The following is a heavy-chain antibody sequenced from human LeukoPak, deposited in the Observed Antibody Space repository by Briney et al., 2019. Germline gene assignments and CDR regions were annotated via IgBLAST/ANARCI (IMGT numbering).Heavy chain of an antibody. D-gene: IGHD3-3*01. V-gene: IGHV3-74*01. Sequence: PGGSLRLSCAASGFTFSSYWMHWVRQAPGKGLVWVPRINTDGSSTSYADSVKGRFTISRDNAKNTLYLQMNSLRAEDTAVYYCARGYYDFWSSVNYMDVWGKGTTVTVSS. CDR3: ARGYYDFWSSVNYMDV. CDR1: GFTFSSYW. J-gene: IGHJ6*03. CDR2: INTDGSST.